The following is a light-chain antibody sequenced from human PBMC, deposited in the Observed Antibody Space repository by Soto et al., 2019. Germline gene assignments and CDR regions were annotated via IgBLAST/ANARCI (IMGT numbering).Light chain of an antibody. Sequence: QSVLTQPASVSGSPGQSITISCTGTSSDVGRYKLVSWYQQHPGKAPKLMIYDVTNRPSGVSNRFSGSKSGNTASLTISGRQAEDEADYYCSSYTTSTTLIFGGRTKLTVL. CDR2: DVT. J-gene: IGLJ2*01. CDR3: SSYTTSTTLI. V-gene: IGLV2-14*03. CDR1: SSDVGRYKL.